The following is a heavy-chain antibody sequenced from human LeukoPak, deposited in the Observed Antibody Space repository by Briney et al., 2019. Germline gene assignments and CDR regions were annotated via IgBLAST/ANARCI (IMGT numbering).Heavy chain of an antibody. D-gene: IGHD3-10*01. Sequence: ASVKVSCKASGYTFTSYDINWVRQATGQGLEWMGWMNPNSGNTGYAQKFQGRVTMTRNTSISTAYMELRSLSSDDTAVYYCARYYNEKSLYGDYYYYYYMDVWGKGTTVTVSS. V-gene: IGHV1-8*01. CDR3: ARYYNEKSLYGDYYYYYYMDV. CDR2: MNPNSGNT. J-gene: IGHJ6*03. CDR1: GYTFTSYD.